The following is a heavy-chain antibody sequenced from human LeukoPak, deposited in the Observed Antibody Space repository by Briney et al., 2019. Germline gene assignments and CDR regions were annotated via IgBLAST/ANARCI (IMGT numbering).Heavy chain of an antibody. J-gene: IGHJ4*02. CDR3: ARDIRPRVESFDY. V-gene: IGHV1-2*02. CDR1: GYTFTDYF. Sequence: GASVKVSCKASGYTFTDYFLHWVRQAPGQGLEWMGWIGPNNGVTNYAQKFQGKVTMTRDTSINTAYMEVSSLRSDGTAVYYCARDIRPRVESFDYWGQGTLVTVSS. CDR2: IGPNNGVT. D-gene: IGHD3-3*01.